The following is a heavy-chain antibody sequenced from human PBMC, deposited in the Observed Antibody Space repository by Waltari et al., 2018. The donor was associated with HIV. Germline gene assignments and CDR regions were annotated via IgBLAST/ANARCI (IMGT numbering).Heavy chain of an antibody. CDR1: SYT. V-gene: IGHV1-69*04. J-gene: IGHJ4*02. D-gene: IGHD5-12*01. Sequence: SYTISWVRQAPGQGLEWMGRIIPILGIANYAQKFQGRVTITADKSTSTAYMELSSLRSEDTAVYYCAREGEMATMGNWGQGTLVTVSS. CDR2: IIPILGIA. CDR3: AREGEMATMGN.